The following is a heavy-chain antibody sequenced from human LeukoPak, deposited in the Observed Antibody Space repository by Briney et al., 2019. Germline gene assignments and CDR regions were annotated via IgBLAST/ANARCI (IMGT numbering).Heavy chain of an antibody. V-gene: IGHV6-1*01. Sequence: SQTLSLTCAISGDSVSSNSAAWNWIRQSPSRGLEWLGRTYYRSKWYNDYAVSVKSRITNNPDTSKNQFSLQLNSVTPEDTAVYYCARVDDSSGPTSFWFDPWGQGPWSPSPQ. D-gene: IGHD3-22*01. J-gene: IGHJ5*02. CDR1: GDSVSSNSAA. CDR2: TYYRSKWYN. CDR3: ARVDDSSGPTSFWFDP.